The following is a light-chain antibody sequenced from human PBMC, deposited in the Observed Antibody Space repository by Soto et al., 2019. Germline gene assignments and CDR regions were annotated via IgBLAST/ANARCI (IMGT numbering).Light chain of an antibody. J-gene: IGKJ4*01. V-gene: IGKV4-1*01. CDR3: QQYYSAPLT. Sequence: DIVMTQSPDSLAVSLGERATINCKSSQSVLYSSNNKNYLAWYQQKPGQPPKLLISWASTRESAVPDRFSGSGSGTDFTLTISSLQAEDVAVYYCQQYYSAPLTFGGGTQVEIK. CDR2: WAS. CDR1: QSVLYSSNNKNY.